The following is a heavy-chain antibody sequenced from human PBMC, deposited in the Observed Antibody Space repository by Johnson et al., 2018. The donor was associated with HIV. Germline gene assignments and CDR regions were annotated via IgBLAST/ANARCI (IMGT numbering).Heavy chain of an antibody. CDR3: AREQSGIAAAGNENAFDI. CDR2: ISYDGSNK. Sequence: QMQLVESGGGVVQPGRSLRLSCAASGFTFSSYAMHWVRQAPGKGLEWVAVISYDGSNKYYADSVKGRFTISRDNSKNTLYLQMNSLRAEDTAVYYCAREQSGIAAAGNENAFDIWGQGTMVTVSS. CDR1: GFTFSSYA. J-gene: IGHJ3*02. D-gene: IGHD6-13*01. V-gene: IGHV3-30*04.